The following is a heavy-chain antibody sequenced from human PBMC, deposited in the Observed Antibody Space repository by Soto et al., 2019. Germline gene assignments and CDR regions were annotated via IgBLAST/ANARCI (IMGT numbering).Heavy chain of an antibody. V-gene: IGHV1-18*04. CDR2: ITAYNRNT. D-gene: IGHD2-21*01. CDR3: ARGVWSEGFDP. J-gene: IGHJ5*02. Sequence: ASVKVSCKASGYAFSNYGISWVRQAPGQGLEWMGWITAYNRNTNYAQKLRGRVTMTTDTSTSTAYMDLRSLRSDDTAVYYCARGVWSEGFDPWGQGTLVTVSS. CDR1: GYAFSNYG.